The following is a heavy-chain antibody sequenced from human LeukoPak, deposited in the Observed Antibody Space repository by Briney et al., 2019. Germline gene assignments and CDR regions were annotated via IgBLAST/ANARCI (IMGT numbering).Heavy chain of an antibody. V-gene: IGHV4-38-2*02. D-gene: IGHD6-13*01. J-gene: IGHJ6*03. CDR2: IYHSGST. CDR3: ARAGQQLVGYYYYYMDV. Sequence: PSETLSLTCTVSGYSISSGYYWGWIRQPPGKGLEWIGSIYHSGSTYYNPSLKSRVTISVDTSKNQFSLKLGSVTAADTAVYYCARAGQQLVGYYYYYMDVWGRGTTVTVSS. CDR1: GYSISSGYY.